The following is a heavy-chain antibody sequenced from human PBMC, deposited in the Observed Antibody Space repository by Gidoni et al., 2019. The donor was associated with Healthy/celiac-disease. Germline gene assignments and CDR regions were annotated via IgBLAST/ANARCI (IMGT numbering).Heavy chain of an antibody. Sequence: QITLKESGPTLVKPTQTLTLTCPFSGFSLSTSGVGVGWIRQPPGKALEWLALIYWDDDKRYSPSLKSRLTITKDTSKNQVVLTMTNMDPVDTATYYCAHSYYYDSSAAFDYWGQGTLVTVSS. CDR2: IYWDDDK. V-gene: IGHV2-5*02. J-gene: IGHJ4*02. CDR3: AHSYYYDSSAAFDY. CDR1: GFSLSTSGVG. D-gene: IGHD3-22*01.